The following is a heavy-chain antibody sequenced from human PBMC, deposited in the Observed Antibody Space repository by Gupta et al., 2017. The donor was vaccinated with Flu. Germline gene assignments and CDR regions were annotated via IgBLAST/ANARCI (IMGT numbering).Heavy chain of an antibody. CDR3: ARVWAEQWLMTYAFDI. V-gene: IGHV1-69*01. CDR1: GGTFSSYA. D-gene: IGHD6-19*01. J-gene: IGHJ3*02. Sequence: QVQLVQSGAEVKKPGSSVKVSCKASGGTFSSYALSWVRQAPGQGLEWMGGISPICGTANYAQKFQGRVTITADESTSTAYMELSSLRSEDTAVYYCARVWAEQWLMTYAFDIWGQGTMVTVSS. CDR2: ISPICGTA.